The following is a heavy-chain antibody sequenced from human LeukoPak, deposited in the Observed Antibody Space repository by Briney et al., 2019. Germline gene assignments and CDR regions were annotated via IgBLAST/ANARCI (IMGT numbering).Heavy chain of an antibody. J-gene: IGHJ5*02. Sequence: SETLSLTCAVSGGSISSTHWWSWVRQPPGKGLEWIGEIYHSGSTNYNPSLKSRVTISVDKSKNQFSLRLTSVTAADTAVYYCARGTPHYYGSGSYYIRRFDPWGQGTLVTVSS. D-gene: IGHD3-10*01. CDR2: IYHSGST. CDR1: GGSISSTHW. V-gene: IGHV4-4*02. CDR3: ARGTPHYYGSGSYYIRRFDP.